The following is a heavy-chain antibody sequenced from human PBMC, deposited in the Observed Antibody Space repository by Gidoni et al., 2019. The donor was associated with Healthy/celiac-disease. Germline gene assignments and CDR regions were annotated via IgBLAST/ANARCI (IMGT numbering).Heavy chain of an antibody. Sequence: EVQLVESGGGLVKPGGSLRLSCAASGFTFSSYSMNWVRQAPGKGLEWVSSISSSSSYIYYADSVKGRFTISRDNAKNSLYLKMNSLRAEDTAVYYCARDTHNWSGYARMDVWGKGTTVTVSS. CDR2: ISSSSSYI. CDR1: GFTFSSYS. J-gene: IGHJ6*04. V-gene: IGHV3-21*01. CDR3: ARDTHNWSGYARMDV. D-gene: IGHD5-12*01.